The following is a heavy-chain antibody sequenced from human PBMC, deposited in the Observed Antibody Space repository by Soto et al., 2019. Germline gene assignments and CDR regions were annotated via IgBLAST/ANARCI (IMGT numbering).Heavy chain of an antibody. CDR2: IIPIFGTA. Sequence: VSCKASGGTFSSYAISWVRQAPGQGLEWMGGIIPIFGTANYAQKFQGRVTITADKSTSTAYMELSSLRSEDTAVYYCARDLRAAGRPGMDVWSQGTTVTVSS. V-gene: IGHV1-69*06. CDR3: ARDLRAAGRPGMDV. D-gene: IGHD6-13*01. J-gene: IGHJ6*02. CDR1: GGTFSSYA.